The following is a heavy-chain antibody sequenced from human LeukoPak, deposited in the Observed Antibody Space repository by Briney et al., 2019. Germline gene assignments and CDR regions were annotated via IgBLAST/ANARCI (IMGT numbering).Heavy chain of an antibody. CDR1: GGSLSSYY. D-gene: IGHD4-17*01. V-gene: IGHV4-4*07. CDR3: ARGLFSYGDYDPLDYFDY. J-gene: IGHJ4*02. CDR2: IYTSGST. Sequence: SETLSLTCTVSGGSLSSYYWSWIRQPAGKGLEWIGRIYTSGSTNYNPSLKSRVTMSVDTSKNQFSLKLSSVTAADTAVYYCARGLFSYGDYDPLDYFDYWGQGTLVTVSS.